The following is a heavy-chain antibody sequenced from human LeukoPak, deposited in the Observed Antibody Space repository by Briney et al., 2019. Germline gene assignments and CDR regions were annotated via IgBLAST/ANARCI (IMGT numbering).Heavy chain of an antibody. CDR3: AREAASSGSYLIYHYDY. V-gene: IGHV3-72*01. CDR2: ARNKANSYSI. Sequence: PGGSLRLSCAASGFTFSDHFMDWVRQAPGKGLEWVGRARNKANSYSIEYAASVQGRFTISRDDSKTSVYLQMNSLKSEDTAVYYCAREAASSGSYLIYHYDYWGQGTLVTVSS. CDR1: GFTFSDHF. D-gene: IGHD1-26*01. J-gene: IGHJ4*02.